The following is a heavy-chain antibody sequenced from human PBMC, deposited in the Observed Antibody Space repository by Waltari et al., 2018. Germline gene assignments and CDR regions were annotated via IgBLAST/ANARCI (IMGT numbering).Heavy chain of an antibody. CDR2: ISSSGIST. Sequence: EVQLLESGGGLIQPGGSLRLSCAASGFSFSNHGMSWVRQAPGKGPEGVSSISSSGISTFYADSGKGRFTISRDNSKNMMYLQMNSLGAEDAAVYYCAKIAQMGRWYFALWGRGTLVTVSS. J-gene: IGHJ2*01. CDR3: AKIAQMGRWYFAL. CDR1: GFSFSNHG. D-gene: IGHD2-8*01. V-gene: IGHV3-23*01.